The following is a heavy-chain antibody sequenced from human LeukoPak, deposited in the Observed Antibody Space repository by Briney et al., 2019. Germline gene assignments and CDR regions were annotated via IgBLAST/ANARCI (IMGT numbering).Heavy chain of an antibody. V-gene: IGHV4-34*01. Sequence: SETLSLTCAVNGGSFSGYYWSWIRQPPGKGLEWIGEINHSGSTNYNPSLKSRVTISVDTSKNQFSLKLSSVTAADTAVYYCARAPAGSSKYEYWGQGILVTVSS. J-gene: IGHJ4*02. CDR2: INHSGST. CDR3: ARAPAGSSKYEY. D-gene: IGHD6-13*01. CDR1: GGSFSGYY.